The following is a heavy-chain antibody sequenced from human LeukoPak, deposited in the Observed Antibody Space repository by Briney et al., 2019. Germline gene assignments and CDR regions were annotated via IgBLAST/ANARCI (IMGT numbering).Heavy chain of an antibody. V-gene: IGHV3-53*01. CDR3: AKERNYATTILDY. J-gene: IGHJ4*02. CDR2: IYTGDTT. D-gene: IGHD1-7*01. CDR1: GFTVSTNY. Sequence: PGGSLRLSCAASGFTVSTNYMSWVRQAPGKGLEWVSVIYTGDTTYYADSVKGRFTISRDNSKNTLYLQMNSLRAEDTAVYYCAKERNYATTILDYWGQGTLVTVSS.